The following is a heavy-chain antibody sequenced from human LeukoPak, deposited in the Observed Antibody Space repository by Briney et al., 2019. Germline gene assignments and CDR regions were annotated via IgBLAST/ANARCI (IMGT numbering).Heavy chain of an antibody. J-gene: IGHJ4*02. CDR1: GGSISSYY. CDR3: ARVTLYYFDY. D-gene: IGHD2-21*02. CDR2: IYYSGST. Sequence: SETLSLTCTVSGGSISSYYWSWTRQPPGKGLEWIGYIYYSGSTYYNPSLKSRVTISVDTSKNQFSLKLSSVTAADTAVYYCARVTLYYFDYWGQGTLVTVSS. V-gene: IGHV4-59*12.